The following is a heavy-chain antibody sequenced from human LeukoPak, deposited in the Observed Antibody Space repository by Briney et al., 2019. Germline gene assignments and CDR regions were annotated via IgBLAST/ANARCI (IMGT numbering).Heavy chain of an antibody. V-gene: IGHV1-2*02. CDR1: GYTFTGYD. Sequence: ASVKVSCKASGYTFTGYDMHWVRQAPGQGLEWMGWINPNSGGTNYAQQFQGRVTMTRDTSISTAYMELSRLGSDDTAMYYCARVDTTTVTTYGAFDIWGKGTMVTVSS. CDR2: INPNSGGT. J-gene: IGHJ3*02. D-gene: IGHD4-17*01. CDR3: ARVDTTTVTTYGAFDI.